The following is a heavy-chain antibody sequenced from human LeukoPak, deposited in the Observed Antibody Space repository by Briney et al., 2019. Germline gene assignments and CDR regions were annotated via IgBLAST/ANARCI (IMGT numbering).Heavy chain of an antibody. Sequence: LSGGSLRLSCAASGFTFSSYAMSWVRQAPGKGLEWVSAISGSGGSTYYADSVKGRFTISRDNSKNTLYLQMNSLRAEDTAVYYCAKAGAVVVVAAKFFDYWGQGTLVTVSS. CDR2: ISGSGGST. J-gene: IGHJ4*02. CDR3: AKAGAVVVVAAKFFDY. CDR1: GFTFSSYA. D-gene: IGHD2-15*01. V-gene: IGHV3-23*01.